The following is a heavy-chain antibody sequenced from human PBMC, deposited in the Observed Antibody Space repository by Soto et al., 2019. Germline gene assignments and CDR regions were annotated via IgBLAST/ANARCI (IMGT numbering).Heavy chain of an antibody. CDR3: VKDEDYYDSSGYWSPLFDY. D-gene: IGHD3-22*01. Sequence: GGSLRLSCSASGFTFSSYAMHWVRQAPGKGLEYVSAISSNGGSTYYADSVKGRFTISRDNSKNTLYLQMSSLRAEDTAVYYCVKDEDYYDSSGYWSPLFDYWGQGTLVTVSS. V-gene: IGHV3-64D*08. J-gene: IGHJ4*02. CDR1: GFTFSSYA. CDR2: ISSNGGST.